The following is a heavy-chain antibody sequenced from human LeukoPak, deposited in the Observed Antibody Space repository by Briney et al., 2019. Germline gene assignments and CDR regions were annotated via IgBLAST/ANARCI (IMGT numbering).Heavy chain of an antibody. CDR2: INWNGGST. V-gene: IGHV3-20*04. J-gene: IGHJ4*02. CDR1: GFTFDDYG. CDR3: ARVGKNGWDSDH. D-gene: IGHD6-19*01. Sequence: PGGSLRLSCAASGFTFDDYGMSWVRQAPGKGLEWVPGINWNGGSTGYADSVKGRFTISRDNAKNSLYLQMDTLRAEDTAVYYCARVGKNGWDSDHWGQGTLVTVSS.